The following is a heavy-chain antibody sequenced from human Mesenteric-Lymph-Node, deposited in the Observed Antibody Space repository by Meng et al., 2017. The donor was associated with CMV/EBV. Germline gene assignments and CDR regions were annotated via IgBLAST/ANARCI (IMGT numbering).Heavy chain of an antibody. CDR1: GFTFSSHS. Sequence: GESLKISCAASGFTFSSHSMNWVRQAPGKGLEWVSSISSRSSFIYYADSVKGRFTISRDNAKKSLYLQMNSLRVEDTAVYYCARDLLAYHDETGPTRAYGMDVWGQGTTVTVSS. CDR3: ARDLLAYHDETGPTRAYGMDV. J-gene: IGHJ6*02. CDR2: ISSRSSFI. V-gene: IGHV3-21*01. D-gene: IGHD3-22*01.